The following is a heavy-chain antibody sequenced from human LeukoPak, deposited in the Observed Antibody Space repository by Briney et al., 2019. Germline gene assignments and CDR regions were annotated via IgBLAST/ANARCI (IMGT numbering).Heavy chain of an antibody. CDR1: GGSLSSYY. Sequence: SQTLSLTCTVSGGSLSSYYWSWIRQPPGKRLEVIGCINYSGTTNYNPSLKSRVIMSVDTSKNQFSLQLTSVTAADTAVYYCARVQPTGYYSDFDYWGRGTLVTVSS. V-gene: IGHV4-59*01. CDR2: INYSGTT. D-gene: IGHD1-26*01. CDR3: ARVQPTGYYSDFDY. J-gene: IGHJ4*02.